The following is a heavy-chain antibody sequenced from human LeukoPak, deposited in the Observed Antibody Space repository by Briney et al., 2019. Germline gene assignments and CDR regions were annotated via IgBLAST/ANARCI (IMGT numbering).Heavy chain of an antibody. CDR1: GFTFSSYW. J-gene: IGHJ4*02. D-gene: IGHD3-3*01. V-gene: IGHV3-7*01. CDR2: IKQDGSEK. CDR3: ARDYHPTIFGVAYPDY. Sequence: GGSLRLSXAASGFTFSSYWMSWVRQAPGKGLEWVANIKQDGSEKYYVDSVKGRFTISRDNAKNSLYLQMNSLRAEDTAVYYCARDYHPTIFGVAYPDYWGQGTLVTVSS.